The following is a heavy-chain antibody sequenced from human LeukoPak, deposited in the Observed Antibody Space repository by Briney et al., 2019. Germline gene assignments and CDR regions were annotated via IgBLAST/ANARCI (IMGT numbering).Heavy chain of an antibody. CDR1: GFTFSIYA. J-gene: IGHJ4*02. CDR2: ISTDGGST. CDR3: VKRGRQGDYAYDS. Sequence: GGSLRLSCSACGFTFSIYAMHWVRQAPGKGLEYVSSISTDGGSTYYADSVKGRFTISRDNSKNTLYLQMSSLRAEDTAVYYCVKRGRQGDYAYDSWGQGTLVTVSS. D-gene: IGHD4-17*01. V-gene: IGHV3-64D*06.